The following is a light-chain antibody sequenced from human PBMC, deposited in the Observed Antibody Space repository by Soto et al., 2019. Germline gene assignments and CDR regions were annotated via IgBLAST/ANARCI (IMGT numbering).Light chain of an antibody. V-gene: IGKV1-39*01. CDR2: AAS. CDR3: QQSYSTPRLT. Sequence: DIQMTQSPSSLSASVGDRVTITCRASQSISSYLNWYQQKPGKDPKLLIYAASSLQSGVPSRFSGSVSGTDFTLTISSLQTEDFATYYCQQSYSTPRLTFGGGTKVEIK. CDR1: QSISSY. J-gene: IGKJ4*01.